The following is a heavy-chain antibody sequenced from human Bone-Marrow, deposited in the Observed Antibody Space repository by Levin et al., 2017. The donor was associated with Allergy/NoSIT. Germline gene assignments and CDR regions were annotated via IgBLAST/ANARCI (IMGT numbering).Heavy chain of an antibody. V-gene: IGHV3-33*01. J-gene: IGHJ4*02. D-gene: IGHD3-22*01. CDR1: GFTFSSYG. CDR2: IWYDGSNK. CDR3: ARGRISTYDSSGYYY. Sequence: GGSLRLSCAASGFTFSSYGMHWVRQAPGKGLEWVAVIWYDGSNKYYADSVKGRFTISRDNSKNTLYLQMNSLRAEDTAVYYCARGRISTYDSSGYYYWGQGTLVTVSS.